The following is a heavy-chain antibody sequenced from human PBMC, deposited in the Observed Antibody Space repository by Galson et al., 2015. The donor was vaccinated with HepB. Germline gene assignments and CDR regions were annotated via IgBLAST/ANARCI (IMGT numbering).Heavy chain of an antibody. CDR1: GYTFTSYY. CDR3: ARDYYGSGSYYNDY. V-gene: IGHV1-46*01. Sequence: SVKVSCTASGYTFTSYYMNWVRQAPGQGLEWMGIINPSGGSTSYAQKFQGRVTMTSDTSKSTVYMELSSLRSEDTAVYYCARDYYGSGSYYNDYWGQGTLVTVSS. J-gene: IGHJ4*02. D-gene: IGHD3-10*01. CDR2: INPSGGST.